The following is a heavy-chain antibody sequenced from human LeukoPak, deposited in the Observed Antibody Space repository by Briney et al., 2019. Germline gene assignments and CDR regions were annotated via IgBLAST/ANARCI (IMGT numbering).Heavy chain of an antibody. J-gene: IGHJ6*02. CDR2: INHSGST. Sequence: SETLSLTCAVYGGSFSGYYWSWIRQPPGKGLEWIGEINHSGSTNYNPSLKGRVTISVDTSKNQFSLKLSSVTAADTAVYYCARKAPYCSGGSCYFHYYGMDVWGQGTTVTVSS. CDR3: ARKAPYCSGGSCYFHYYGMDV. D-gene: IGHD2-15*01. CDR1: GGSFSGYY. V-gene: IGHV4-34*01.